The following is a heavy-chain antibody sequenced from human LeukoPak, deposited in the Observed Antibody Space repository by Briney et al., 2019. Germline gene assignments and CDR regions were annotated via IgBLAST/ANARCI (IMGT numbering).Heavy chain of an antibody. Sequence: SETLSLTCAVSDYSISSGYYWGWIRQPPGKGLEWIGTIYHSGSTFYNPSLKSRVTISVDTSKNQFSLKLTSVTAADTAVYYCARVRGYCSSTICYRYYFDYWGQGTLVTVSS. J-gene: IGHJ4*02. CDR2: IYHSGST. CDR3: ARVRGYCSSTICYRYYFDY. CDR1: DYSISSGYY. V-gene: IGHV4-38-2*01. D-gene: IGHD2-2*01.